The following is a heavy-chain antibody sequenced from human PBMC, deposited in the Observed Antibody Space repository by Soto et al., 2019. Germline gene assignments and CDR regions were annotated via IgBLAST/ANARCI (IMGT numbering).Heavy chain of an antibody. CDR3: ARSWGISSFHYVDY. CDR2: ISNSGT. J-gene: IGHJ4*02. D-gene: IGHD3-16*01. Sequence: WTWIRPHSGRGLEWIGHISNSGTSHNPSLKSRVTISLDTSKNQFSLNLSSVTAADTAVYYCARSWGISSFHYVDYWGQGTLVTVSS. V-gene: IGHV4-31*02.